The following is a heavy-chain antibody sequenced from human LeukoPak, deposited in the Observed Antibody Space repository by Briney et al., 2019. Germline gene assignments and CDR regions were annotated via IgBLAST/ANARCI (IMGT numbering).Heavy chain of an antibody. D-gene: IGHD6-6*01. CDR2: IHTSGST. CDR1: GGSISSYY. V-gene: IGHV4-4*07. J-gene: IGHJ4*02. CDR3: AREGSATARPFVSNDY. Sequence: SETLSLTCTVSGGSISSYYWSWIRQPGGKGLEWIGRIHTSGSTDYNPSFKSRVTMSVDTSKNQFSLKVRSVTAADTAVYYCAREGSATARPFVSNDYWGQGTLVTVSS.